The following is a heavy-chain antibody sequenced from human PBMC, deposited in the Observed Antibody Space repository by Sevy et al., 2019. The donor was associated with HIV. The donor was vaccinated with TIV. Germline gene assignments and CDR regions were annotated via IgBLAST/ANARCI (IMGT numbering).Heavy chain of an antibody. CDR3: ARMGDYFDTSGYYPLKY. D-gene: IGHD3-22*01. V-gene: IGHV1-2*02. CDR1: GYTFTEYY. Sequence: ASEKVSCKASGYTFTEYYVHWLRQAPGQGLEWMGWINPQTGGTYFAKKFQDRVTLTTATSINAVYMELSGLKFDDTAVFYCARMGDYFDTSGYYPLKYWGLGTLVTVSS. J-gene: IGHJ4*02. CDR2: INPQTGGT.